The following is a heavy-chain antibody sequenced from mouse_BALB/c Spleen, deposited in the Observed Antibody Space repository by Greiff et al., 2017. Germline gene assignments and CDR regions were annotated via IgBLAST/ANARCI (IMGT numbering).Heavy chain of an antibody. Sequence: EVKLEESGGGLVQPGGSMKLSCVASGFTFSNYWMNWVRQSPEKGLEWVAEIRLKSNNYATHYAESVKGRFTISRDDSKSSVYLQMNNLRAEDTGIYYCTSDYYGSTLFAYWGQGTLVTVSA. V-gene: IGHV6-6*02. CDR2: IRLKSNNYAT. D-gene: IGHD1-1*01. J-gene: IGHJ3*01. CDR3: TSDYYGSTLFAY. CDR1: GFTFSNYW.